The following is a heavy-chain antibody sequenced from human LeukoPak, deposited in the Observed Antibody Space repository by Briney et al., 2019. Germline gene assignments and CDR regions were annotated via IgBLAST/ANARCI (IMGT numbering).Heavy chain of an antibody. Sequence: GKSLRLSCAASGFTFKNYGMHWVRQAPGKGLEWVAVVWSDGNMKYYADSVKGRFTISRDNPTNTLFLQMNSLRGKDTAVYYWARAARGYSSYYFDYWGQGILVTVSS. CDR2: VWSDGNMK. V-gene: IGHV3-33*02. J-gene: IGHJ4*02. CDR3: ARAARGYSSYYFDY. CDR1: GFTFKNYG. D-gene: IGHD5-18*01.